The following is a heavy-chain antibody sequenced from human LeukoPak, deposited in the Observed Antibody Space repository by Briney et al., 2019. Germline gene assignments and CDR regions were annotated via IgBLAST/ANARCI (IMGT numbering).Heavy chain of an antibody. CDR2: ISWDSGGI. Sequence: GGSLRLSCATSGFTFDDYAMHWVRQAPGKGLEWVSGISWDSGGIGYADSVKGRFTISRDNAQNSLYLRMNSLRVEDTAVYYCARSFVLGFDSWGQGTLVSVSS. V-gene: IGHV3-9*01. J-gene: IGHJ4*02. CDR1: GFTFDDYA. CDR3: ARSFVLGFDS.